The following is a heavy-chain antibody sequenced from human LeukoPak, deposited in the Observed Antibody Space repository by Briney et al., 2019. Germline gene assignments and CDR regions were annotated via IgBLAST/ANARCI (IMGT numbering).Heavy chain of an antibody. CDR1: GGSISSYY. D-gene: IGHD6-19*01. CDR2: IYYSGST. V-gene: IGHV4-59*01. J-gene: IGHJ4*02. CDR3: ARYRGGSGWFFDY. Sequence: PSETLSLTCTVSGGSISSYYWSWIRQPPGKGLEWIRYIYYSGSTNYNPSLKSRVTISVDTSKNQFSLKLSSVTAADTAVYYCARYRGGSGWFFDYWGQGTLVTVSS.